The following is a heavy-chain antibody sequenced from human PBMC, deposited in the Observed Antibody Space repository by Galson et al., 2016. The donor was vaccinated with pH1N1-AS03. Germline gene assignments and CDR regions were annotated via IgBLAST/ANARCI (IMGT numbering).Heavy chain of an antibody. D-gene: IGHD2-21*02. Sequence: SLRLSCATSGFTFADHAMSWFRQAPGMGLEWVGFIRSKTYGGTAEYAASVKDTFTLSRDDSKRIAYLQMDSLKIEDTGIYYCTRGCGGACPRGDSWGQGTLVTVSS. V-gene: IGHV3-49*03. CDR2: IRSKTYGGTA. CDR1: GFTFADHA. J-gene: IGHJ4*02. CDR3: TRGCGGACPRGDS.